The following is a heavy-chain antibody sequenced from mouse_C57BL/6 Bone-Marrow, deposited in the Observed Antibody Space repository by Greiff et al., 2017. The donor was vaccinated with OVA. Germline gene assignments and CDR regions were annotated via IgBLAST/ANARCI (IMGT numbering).Heavy chain of an antibody. V-gene: IGHV3-6*01. CDR3: ESIYDDYERVPY. J-gene: IGHJ3*01. D-gene: IGHD2-4*01. Sequence: EVQLVESGPGLVKPSQSLSLTCSVTGYSITSGYYWNWIRQFPGNKLEWMGYISYDGSNNYNPSLKNRISITRDTSKNQSFLKLNSVTTEDTATYYCESIYDDYERVPYWGQGTLVTVSA. CDR2: ISYDGSN. CDR1: GYSITSGYY.